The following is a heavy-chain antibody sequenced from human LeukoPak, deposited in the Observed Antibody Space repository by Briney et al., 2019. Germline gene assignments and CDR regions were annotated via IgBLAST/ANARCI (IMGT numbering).Heavy chain of an antibody. CDR1: GFTFSSYG. CDR2: IWYDGSNK. D-gene: IGHD5-18*01. J-gene: IGHJ3*02. CDR3: ARAWPGYSYGDDAFDI. Sequence: PGGSLRLSCAASGFTFSSYGMHWVRQAPGKGLEWVAVIWYDGSNKYYADSVKGRFTISRDNSKNTLYLQMNSLRAEGTAVYYCARAWPGYSYGDDAFDIWGQGTMVTVSS. V-gene: IGHV3-33*01.